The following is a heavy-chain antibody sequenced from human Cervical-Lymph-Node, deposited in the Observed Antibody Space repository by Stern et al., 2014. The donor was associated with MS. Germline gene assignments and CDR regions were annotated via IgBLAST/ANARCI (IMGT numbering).Heavy chain of an antibody. V-gene: IGHV1-3*01. D-gene: IGHD2-15*01. CDR2: INAANGNT. J-gene: IGHJ6*02. CDR3: ARDKPVAFIYYYGMDV. CDR1: GYTFTTYA. Sequence: QLGQSGAEVKKPGASVTVSCEASGYTFTTYAIHWVRQAPGQRLEWMGGINAANGNTKYSQKFQGRVTITRDTSSSTAYMELSSLKSEDTAVYYCARDKPVAFIYYYGMDVWGQGTTVTVSS.